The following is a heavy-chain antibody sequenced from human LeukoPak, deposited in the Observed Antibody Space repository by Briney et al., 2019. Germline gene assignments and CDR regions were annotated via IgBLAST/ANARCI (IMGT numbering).Heavy chain of an antibody. D-gene: IGHD3-10*01. CDR2: IYTSGST. Sequence: SETLSLTCTVSGGSISSYYWSWIRQPAGKGLEWIGRIYTSGSTNYNPSLKSRVTMSVDTSKNQFSLKLSSVTAADTAVYYCARDICFGELYAFDIWGQGTMVTVSS. V-gene: IGHV4-4*07. CDR1: GGSISSYY. CDR3: ARDICFGELYAFDI. J-gene: IGHJ3*02.